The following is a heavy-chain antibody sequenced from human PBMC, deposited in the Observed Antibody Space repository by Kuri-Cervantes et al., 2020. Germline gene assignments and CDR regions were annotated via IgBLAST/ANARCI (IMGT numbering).Heavy chain of an antibody. CDR2: INPSGGST. D-gene: IGHD3-22*01. CDR1: GYTFTSYY. J-gene: IGHJ4*02. CDR3: ARVDHYYDSSGWVFDY. Sequence: ALVKVSCKASGYTFTSYYMHWVRQAPGQGLEWMGIINPSGGSTSYAQKFQGRVTMTRDTSTSTVYVELSSLRSEDTAVYYCARVDHYYDSSGWVFDYWGQGTLVTVSS. V-gene: IGHV1-46*01.